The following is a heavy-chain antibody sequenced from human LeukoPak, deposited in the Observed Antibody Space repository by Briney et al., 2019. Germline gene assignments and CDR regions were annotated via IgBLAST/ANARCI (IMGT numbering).Heavy chain of an antibody. V-gene: IGHV3-43*01. CDR1: GFTFSSYA. CDR2: ISWDGGST. J-gene: IGHJ6*03. Sequence: GGSLRLSCAASGFTFSSYAMSWVRKAPGKGLEWVSLISWDGGSTYYADSVKGRFTISRDNSKNSLYLQMNSLRTEDTALYYCAKDATITSYGDYAYYYYMDVWGKGTTVTVSS. D-gene: IGHD4-17*01. CDR3: AKDATITSYGDYAYYYYMDV.